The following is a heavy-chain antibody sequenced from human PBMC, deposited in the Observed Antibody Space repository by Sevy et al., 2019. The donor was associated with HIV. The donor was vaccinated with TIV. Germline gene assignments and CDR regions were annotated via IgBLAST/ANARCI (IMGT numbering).Heavy chain of an antibody. CDR3: ARVHPDEHYFDY. CDR1: GFTVSRYS. Sequence: GGSLRLSCAASGFTVSRYSMNWVRQAPGKGLEWVSYISSSSSTLYYADSVKGRFTISRDNAKNSLYLQMNSLRDEDTAVYYCARVHPDEHYFDYWGQGTLVTVSS. V-gene: IGHV3-48*02. J-gene: IGHJ4*02. CDR2: ISSSSSTL.